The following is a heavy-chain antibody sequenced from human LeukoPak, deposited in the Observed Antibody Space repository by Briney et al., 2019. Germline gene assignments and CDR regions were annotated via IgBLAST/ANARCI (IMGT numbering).Heavy chain of an antibody. CDR1: GGTFSSYA. D-gene: IGHD3-22*01. CDR3: ARDGDANYYDSNRYFQH. J-gene: IGHJ1*01. V-gene: IGHV1-69*05. Sequence: SVKVSCKASGGTFSSYAISWVRQAPGQGLEWMGRIIPIFGTANYALKFQGRVTITTDESTSTAYMELSSLRSEDTAVYYCARDGDANYYDSNRYFQHWGQGTLVTVSS. CDR2: IIPIFGTA.